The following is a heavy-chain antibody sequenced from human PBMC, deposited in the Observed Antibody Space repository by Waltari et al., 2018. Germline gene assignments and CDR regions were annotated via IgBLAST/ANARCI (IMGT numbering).Heavy chain of an antibody. CDR1: GDPFRSYA. V-gene: IGHV1-69*09. J-gene: IGHJ6*02. CDR2: IIPILGLT. D-gene: IGHD2-15*01. Sequence: QVRLLQSGAEVKKPGSSVKVSCQASGDPFRSYATTWVRQAPGQGLEWMGRIIPILGLTNYAQKFQGRVTITADKSTTTAYMELSSLRSEDTAVYYCARGGDATQTNYYYYGLDVWGQGTTVTVSS. CDR3: ARGGDATQTNYYYYGLDV.